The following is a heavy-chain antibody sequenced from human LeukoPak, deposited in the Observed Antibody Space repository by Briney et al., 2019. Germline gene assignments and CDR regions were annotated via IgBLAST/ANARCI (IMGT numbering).Heavy chain of an antibody. V-gene: IGHV4-39*07. CDR3: AGTYYYDSSGYYHYSL. J-gene: IGHJ4*02. CDR2: IYYSGST. Sequence: SETLSLTCTVSGGSISSSSYYWGWIRQPPGKGLEWIGSIYYSGSTYYNPSLKSRVTISVDTSKNQFSLRLSSVTAADTAVYYCAGTYYYDSSGYYHYSLWGQGTLVTVSS. D-gene: IGHD3-22*01. CDR1: GGSISSSSYY.